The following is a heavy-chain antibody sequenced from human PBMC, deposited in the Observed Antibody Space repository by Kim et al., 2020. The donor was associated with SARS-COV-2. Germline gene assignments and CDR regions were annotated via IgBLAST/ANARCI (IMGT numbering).Heavy chain of an antibody. J-gene: IGHJ5*02. Sequence: ASVKVSCKASGYTFTGYYMHWVRQAPGQGLEWMGRINPNSGGTNYAQKFQGRVTMTRDTSISTAYMELSRLRSDDTAVYYCARFITIFGVVTLETFDPWGQGTLVTVSS. D-gene: IGHD3-3*01. CDR1: GYTFTGYY. CDR2: INPNSGGT. V-gene: IGHV1-2*06. CDR3: ARFITIFGVVTLETFDP.